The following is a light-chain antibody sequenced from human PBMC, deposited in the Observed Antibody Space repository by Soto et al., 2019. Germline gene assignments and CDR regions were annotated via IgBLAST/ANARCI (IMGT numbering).Light chain of an antibody. CDR3: QQYGSSPYT. CDR2: GAS. Sequence: EIVLTQSPGTLSLSPGERATLSCRASQSVSNSYLAWYQQKPGQAPRVLIYGASSRATGIPDRFSGSGSGTDFTLTLSRLEPEDFAVYYCQQYGSSPYTFGQGTKLEIK. V-gene: IGKV3-20*01. J-gene: IGKJ2*01. CDR1: QSVSNSY.